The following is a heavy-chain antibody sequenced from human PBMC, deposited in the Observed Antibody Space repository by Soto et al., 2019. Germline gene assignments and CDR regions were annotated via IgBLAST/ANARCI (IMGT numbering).Heavy chain of an antibody. J-gene: IGHJ4*02. CDR3: ARGSRYCSSTSCPFDY. CDR2: IIPIFGTA. D-gene: IGHD2-2*01. Sequence: GASVKVSCKASGGTFSSYAISWVRQAPGQGLEWMGGIIPIFGTANYAQKFQGRVTITADESTSTAYMELSSLRSEDTAVYYCARGSRYCSSTSCPFDYWGQGTLVTVSS. V-gene: IGHV1-69*13. CDR1: GGTFSSYA.